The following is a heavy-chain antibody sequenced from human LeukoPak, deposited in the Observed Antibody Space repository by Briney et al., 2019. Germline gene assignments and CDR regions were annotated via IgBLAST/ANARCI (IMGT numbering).Heavy chain of an antibody. D-gene: IGHD3-22*01. CDR3: ARDRCYYDSTDY. CDR1: GYTFTGYY. J-gene: IGHJ4*02. V-gene: IGHV1-2*06. CDR2: INPNSGGT. Sequence: ASVKVSCKASGYTFTGYYMHWVRQAPGQGLEWMRRINPNSGGTNYAQKFQGRVTMTRDTSISTAYMELSRLRSDDTAVYYCARDRCYYDSTDYWGQGTLVTVSS.